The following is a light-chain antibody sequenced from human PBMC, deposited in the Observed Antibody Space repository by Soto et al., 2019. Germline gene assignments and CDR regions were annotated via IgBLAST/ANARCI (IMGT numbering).Light chain of an antibody. CDR2: EVS. CDR1: SSDVGAYDY. Sequence: QSVLTQPASVSGSPGQSIVISCTGTSSDVGAYDYVSWYQQHPDKAPKLIIYEVSHRPAGVSNRFSASKYVNTATLTISGLQTEDEADYYCASHTTSNTRVFGTGTKVTVL. V-gene: IGLV2-14*03. J-gene: IGLJ1*01. CDR3: ASHTTSNTRV.